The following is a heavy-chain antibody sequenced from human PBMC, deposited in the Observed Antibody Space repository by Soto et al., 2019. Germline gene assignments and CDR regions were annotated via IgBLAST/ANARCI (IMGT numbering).Heavy chain of an antibody. CDR2: IYWEDDK. CDR1: GFSLSTTGVG. D-gene: IGHD2-21*01. Sequence: QITLKESGPTLVKPTQTLTLTCTFSGFSLSTTGVGVGWIRQPPGKALEWLALIYWEDDKRYNPSLKSRLTITKDNSQNPVVLTMTNMDPVDTATYYCVQSRCGGDCLQSYSSHSYYGLDVWGQGTTVTVSS. V-gene: IGHV2-5*02. J-gene: IGHJ6*02. CDR3: VQSRCGGDCLQSYSSHSYYGLDV.